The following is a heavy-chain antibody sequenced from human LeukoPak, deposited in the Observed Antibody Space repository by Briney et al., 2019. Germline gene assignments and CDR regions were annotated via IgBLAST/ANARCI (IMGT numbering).Heavy chain of an antibody. D-gene: IGHD4-17*01. CDR2: INWNGGST. Sequence: GGSLRLSCAASGFTFDDYGMSWVRQAPGKGLEWVSGINWNGGSTGYADSVKGRFTISRDNAKNSLYLQMNSLRAEDTALYYCARHLYGDCGGEGDYWGQGTLVTVSS. J-gene: IGHJ4*02. V-gene: IGHV3-20*04. CDR1: GFTFDDYG. CDR3: ARHLYGDCGGEGDY.